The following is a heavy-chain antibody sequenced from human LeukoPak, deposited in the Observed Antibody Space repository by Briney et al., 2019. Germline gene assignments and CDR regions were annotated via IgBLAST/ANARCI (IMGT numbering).Heavy chain of an antibody. CDR3: ARDPQRGAPDYFDS. J-gene: IGHJ4*02. Sequence: GGSLRLSCAASGFTSRTSPMHWVRQAPGKRLEWVAVISYDGKIKVYADSVKGRFTIPRDIAKNMLYLKMNSLRTEDTAVYYCARDPQRGAPDYFDSWGQGTLVTVSS. V-gene: IGHV3-30*04. CDR1: GFTSRTSP. CDR2: ISYDGKIK. D-gene: IGHD6-25*01.